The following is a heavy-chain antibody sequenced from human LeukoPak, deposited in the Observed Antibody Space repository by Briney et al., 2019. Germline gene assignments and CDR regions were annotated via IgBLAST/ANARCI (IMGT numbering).Heavy chain of an antibody. Sequence: GGSLRLSCAASGFTFSNYAMSWVRQAPGKGLEWVSAISGRGGSTYSADSVKGRFTISRDNSKNTLYLQMNSLRAEDTAVYYCAKINDILTGFGGNFDYWGQGTLVTVSS. CDR1: GFTFSNYA. CDR3: AKINDILTGFGGNFDY. CDR2: ISGRGGST. D-gene: IGHD3-9*01. V-gene: IGHV3-23*01. J-gene: IGHJ4*02.